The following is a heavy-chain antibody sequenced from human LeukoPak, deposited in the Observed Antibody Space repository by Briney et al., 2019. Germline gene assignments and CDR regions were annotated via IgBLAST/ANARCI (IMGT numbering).Heavy chain of an antibody. Sequence: SETLSLTCAVSGASISNYYWTWIRQPAGKGLEWIGRTYTSGSTNYNPSLKSRVTMSVDTSKNQFSLKLNSVTAADTAVYYCASGDHRIFEYWGQGTLVTVSS. V-gene: IGHV4-4*07. CDR3: ASGDHRIFEY. J-gene: IGHJ4*02. CDR2: TYTSGST. CDR1: GASISNYY. D-gene: IGHD1-14*01.